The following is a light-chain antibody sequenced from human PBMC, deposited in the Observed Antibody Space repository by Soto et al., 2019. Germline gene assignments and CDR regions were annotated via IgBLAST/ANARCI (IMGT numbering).Light chain of an antibody. J-gene: IGLJ3*02. CDR2: DVS. Sequence: QSVLTQPRSVSGSPGQSVTISCTGTSSDVGGYNYVSWYQQHPGKAPKLMIYDVSKRPSGVPVRFSGSKSGNTASLTISGLQAEDEADYYCCSYAGSYTWVFGGGTKVTVL. CDR1: SSDVGGYNY. CDR3: CSYAGSYTWV. V-gene: IGLV2-11*01.